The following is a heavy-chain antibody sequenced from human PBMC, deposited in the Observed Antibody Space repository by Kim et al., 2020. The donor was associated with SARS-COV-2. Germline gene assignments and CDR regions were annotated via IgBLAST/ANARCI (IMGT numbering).Heavy chain of an antibody. CDR3: ASQYYYDSSGYTGDY. CDR1: GGSISSYY. Sequence: SETLSLTCTVSGGSISSYYWSWIRQPAGKGLEWIGRIYTSGSTNYNPSLKSRVTMSVDTSKNQFSLKLSSVTAADTAVYYCASQYYYDSSGYTGDYWGQGTLVTVSS. CDR2: IYTSGST. V-gene: IGHV4-4*07. D-gene: IGHD3-22*01. J-gene: IGHJ4*02.